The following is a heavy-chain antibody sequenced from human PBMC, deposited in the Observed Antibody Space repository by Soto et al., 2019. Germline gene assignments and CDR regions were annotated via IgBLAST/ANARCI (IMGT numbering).Heavy chain of an antibody. CDR2: INSDGSST. D-gene: IGHD6-13*01. V-gene: IGHV3-74*01. CDR3: ARGIAAAGALYDY. Sequence: GGSLRLSCAASGFTFSSYWMHWVRQAPGKGLVWVPRINSDGSSTSYADSVKGRFTISRDNSKNTLYLQMNSLRAEDTAVYYCARGIAAAGALYDYWGQGTLVTVSS. J-gene: IGHJ4*02. CDR1: GFTFSSYW.